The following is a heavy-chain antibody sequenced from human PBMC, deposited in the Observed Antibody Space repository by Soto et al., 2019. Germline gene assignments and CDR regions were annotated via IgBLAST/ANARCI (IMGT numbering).Heavy chain of an antibody. CDR3: VIQRSGVVY. D-gene: IGHD2-15*01. J-gene: IGHJ4*02. Sequence: ASVKVSCKASVHTFSSYAIPWVRQAPGQGLEWMGIIIPSGGSTNYAQKFQGRVTMTRDTSTSTVYMELSSLRSEDTAVYYCVIQRSGVVYWGQGTQVTV. V-gene: IGHV1-46*01. CDR1: VHTFSSYA. CDR2: IIPSGGST.